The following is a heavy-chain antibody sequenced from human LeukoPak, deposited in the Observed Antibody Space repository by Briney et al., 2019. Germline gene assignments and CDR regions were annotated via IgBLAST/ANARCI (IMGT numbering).Heavy chain of an antibody. J-gene: IGHJ4*02. V-gene: IGHV4-59*01. D-gene: IGHD3-10*01. Sequence: PSETLSLTCTVSGGSISSYYWSWIRQPPGKGLEWIGYIYYSGSTNYNPSLKSRVTISVDTSKNQFSLKLSSVTAADTAVYYCARGGRITMVRGVLGYWGQGTLVTVSS. CDR2: IYYSGST. CDR3: ARGGRITMVRGVLGY. CDR1: GGSISSYY.